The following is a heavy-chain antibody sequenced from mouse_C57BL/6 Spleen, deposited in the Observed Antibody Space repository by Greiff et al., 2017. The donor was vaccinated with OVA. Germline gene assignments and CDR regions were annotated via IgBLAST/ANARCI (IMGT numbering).Heavy chain of an antibody. J-gene: IGHJ3*01. CDR2: IYPGSGNT. D-gene: IGHD2-3*01. V-gene: IGHV1-76*01. Sequence: QVQLQQSGAELVRPGASVKLSCKASGYTFTDYYINWVKQRPGQGLEWIARIYPGSGNTYYNEKFKGKATLTAEKSSSTAYMQLSSLTSEDSAVYFCARSYDGYYPAWFAYWGQGTLVTVSA. CDR3: ARSYDGYYPAWFAY. CDR1: GYTFTDYY.